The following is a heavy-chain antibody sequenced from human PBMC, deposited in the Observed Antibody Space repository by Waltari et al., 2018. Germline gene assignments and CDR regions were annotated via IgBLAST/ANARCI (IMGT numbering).Heavy chain of an antibody. J-gene: IGHJ3*02. V-gene: IGHV1-2*02. Sequence: QVQLVQSGAEVKKPGASVKVSCKASGYPFTGYSMPWVRQAPGQGLEWMGWINPNSGGTNYAQKFQGRVTMTRDTSISTAYMELSRLRSDDTAVYYCASLGLRLGELSHDAFDIWGQGTMVTVSS. CDR1: GYPFTGYS. CDR2: INPNSGGT. CDR3: ASLGLRLGELSHDAFDI. D-gene: IGHD3-16*02.